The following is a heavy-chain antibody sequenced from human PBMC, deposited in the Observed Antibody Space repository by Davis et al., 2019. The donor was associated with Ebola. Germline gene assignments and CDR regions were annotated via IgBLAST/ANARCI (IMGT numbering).Heavy chain of an antibody. CDR3: ARDLSLQTDIVVVVAAAFDY. D-gene: IGHD2-15*01. Sequence: GSLSLSCTVSGYATSRGHYSVFIWEPPGKGLEWGGSTYQGGGTYYNPSLKSRVTISVDTSKNQFSLKLSSVTAADTAVYYCARDLSLQTDIVVVVAAAFDYWGQGTLVTVSS. CDR1: GYATSRGHY. CDR2: TYQGGGT. V-gene: IGHV4-38-2*02. J-gene: IGHJ4*02.